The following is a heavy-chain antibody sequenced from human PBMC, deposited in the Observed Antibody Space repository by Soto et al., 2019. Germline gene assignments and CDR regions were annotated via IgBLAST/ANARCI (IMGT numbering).Heavy chain of an antibody. D-gene: IGHD4-17*01. CDR1: GGSISSYY. V-gene: IGHV4-59*08. CDR2: IYYSGST. J-gene: IGHJ6*02. CDR3: ARIIGNYGDYGYYGMDV. Sequence: SETLSLTCTVSGGSISSYYWSWIRQPPGKGLEWIGYIYYSGSTNYNPSLKSRVTISVDTPKNQFSLKLSSVTAADTAVYYCARIIGNYGDYGYYGMDVWGQGTTVTVSS.